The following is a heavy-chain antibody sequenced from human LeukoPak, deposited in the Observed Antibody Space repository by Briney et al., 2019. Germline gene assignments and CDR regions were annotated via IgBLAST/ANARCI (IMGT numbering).Heavy chain of an antibody. CDR1: GFAFGSEA. Sequence: GGSLRLSCAVSGFAFGSEAMSWVRQSPARGLEWVASISPGGGTTYYADYVKGRFTISRDNAKNTLYLQMNSLRAEDTAVYYCARDTRRDGTDAMGYWGQGTLVTVSS. D-gene: IGHD5-24*01. CDR3: ARDTRRDGTDAMGY. V-gene: IGHV3-23*01. J-gene: IGHJ4*02. CDR2: ISPGGGTT.